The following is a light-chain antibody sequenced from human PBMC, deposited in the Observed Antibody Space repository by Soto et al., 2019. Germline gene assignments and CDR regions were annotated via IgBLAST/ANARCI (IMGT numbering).Light chain of an antibody. CDR2: KAS. CDR3: QQYNSWPYT. V-gene: IGKV1-5*03. CDR1: QTISTW. J-gene: IGKJ2*01. Sequence: DIQMTQSPSTLSASVGDRVTITCRASQTISTWLAWYQQKPGKAPRFLIYKASTLETGVPSRFSGSGSGTEFTLTISSLQTEDIATYYCQQYNSWPYTFGQGTKVDIK.